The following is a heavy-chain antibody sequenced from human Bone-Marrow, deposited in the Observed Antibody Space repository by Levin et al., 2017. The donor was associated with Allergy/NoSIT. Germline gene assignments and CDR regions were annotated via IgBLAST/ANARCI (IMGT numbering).Heavy chain of an antibody. CDR2: VSGNGVSI. Sequence: GGSLRLSCAASGFILSSYTMRWVRQAPGKGLEWVSGVSGNGVSIYYADSVKGRFTISRDNHKNTISLQMNGRRAEDTAVYYCAKDLRQGYSSGSYYFDYWGQGTLVTVSS. J-gene: IGHJ4*02. CDR3: AKDLRQGYSSGSYYFDY. V-gene: IGHV3-23*01. D-gene: IGHD5-18*01. CDR1: GFILSSYT.